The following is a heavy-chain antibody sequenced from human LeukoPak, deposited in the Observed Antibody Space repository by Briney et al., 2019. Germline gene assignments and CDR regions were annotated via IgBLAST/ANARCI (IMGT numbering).Heavy chain of an antibody. CDR3: ARAGTVVTKEFDP. CDR2: IYYSGTT. CDR1: SDSINSYY. D-gene: IGHD4-23*01. Sequence: SETLSLTCTVSSDSINSYYWSWIRQPPGKGLEWIGYIYYSGTTNYNPSLESRVTISVDTSKNQFSLKLSSVTAADTAVYYCARAGTVVTKEFDPWGQGTLVTVSS. J-gene: IGHJ5*02. V-gene: IGHV4-59*01.